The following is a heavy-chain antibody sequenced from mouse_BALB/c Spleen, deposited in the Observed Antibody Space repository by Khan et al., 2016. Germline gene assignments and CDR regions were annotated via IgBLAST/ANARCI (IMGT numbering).Heavy chain of an antibody. J-gene: IGHJ2*01. D-gene: IGHD1-1*01. CDR2: IDPYNGDT. CDR1: FYAFPPYT. Sequence: VQLQQSGPELVTPVSSVKVSFKAFFYAFPPYTLSWVKQSHGTSLEWIGYIDPYNGDTSYNQKFKGKATLTVDKSSSTAYMHLYRLTSLDAAFYDCATEWITPLVANGLGYWRQDTTVTVSS. CDR3: ATEWITPLVANGLGY. V-gene: IGHV1S135*01.